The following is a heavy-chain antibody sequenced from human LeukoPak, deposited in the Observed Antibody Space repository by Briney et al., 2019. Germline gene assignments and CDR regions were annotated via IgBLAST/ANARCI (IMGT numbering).Heavy chain of an antibody. Sequence: GGSLRLSCAASRFTFRSYEMNWVRQAPGKGLEWVSYISSSGTIYYADSVKGRFTISRDNAKNSLYLHMNSLRAEDTAVYYCARGGYCSGGTCYSYNAFDLWGQGTMVTVSS. CDR2: ISSSGTI. CDR3: ARGGYCSGGTCYSYNAFDL. CDR1: RFTFRSYE. V-gene: IGHV3-48*03. J-gene: IGHJ3*01. D-gene: IGHD2-15*01.